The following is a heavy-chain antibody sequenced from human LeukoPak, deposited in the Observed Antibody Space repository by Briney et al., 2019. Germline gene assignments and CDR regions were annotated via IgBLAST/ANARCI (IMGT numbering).Heavy chain of an antibody. V-gene: IGHV4-59*01. CDR3: ARLNSSSWLPFDY. J-gene: IGHJ4*02. CDR1: GDSFRSYY. D-gene: IGHD6-13*01. Sequence: KPSETLSLTCTVSGDSFRSYYWSWIRQPPGKGLEWIGYIYYSGSTNYNPSLKSRVTISVDTSKNQFSLKLSSVTAADTAVYYCARLNSSSWLPFDYWGQGTLVTVSS. CDR2: IYYSGST.